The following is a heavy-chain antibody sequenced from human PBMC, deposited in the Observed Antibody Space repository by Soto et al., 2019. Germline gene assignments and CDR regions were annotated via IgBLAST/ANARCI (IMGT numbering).Heavy chain of an antibody. Sequence: SSETLSLTCTVSGGSISSSSYYWGWIRQHPGKGLEWIGSIYYSGSTYYNPSLKSRVTISVDTSKNQSSLKLSSVTAAATAVYYSACRTGTYNWFDPWGQGTLVTVTS. V-gene: IGHV4-39*01. J-gene: IGHJ5*02. CDR1: GGSISSSSYY. CDR3: ACRTGTYNWFDP. CDR2: IYYSGST. D-gene: IGHD1-1*01.